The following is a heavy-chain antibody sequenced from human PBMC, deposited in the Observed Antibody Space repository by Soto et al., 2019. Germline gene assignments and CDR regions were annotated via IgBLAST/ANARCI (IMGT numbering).Heavy chain of an antibody. V-gene: IGHV3-23*01. Sequence: GGSLRLSCAASGFTFSSYAMSWVRQAPGKGLEWVSAISGRGGSTNYADSVKGRFTISRDNSKNTLYLQMNSLRAEDTAVYYCAKPLLWFGELSKLSFDYWGQGTLVTVSS. CDR3: AKPLLWFGELSKLSFDY. D-gene: IGHD3-10*01. CDR1: GFTFSSYA. CDR2: ISGRGGST. J-gene: IGHJ4*02.